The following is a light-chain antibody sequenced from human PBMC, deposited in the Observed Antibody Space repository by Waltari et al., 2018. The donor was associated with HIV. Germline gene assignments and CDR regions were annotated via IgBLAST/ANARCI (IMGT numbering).Light chain of an antibody. V-gene: IGLV2-23*01. Sequence: QSALTQTASVSGSPGQSCTIYCTGTSSQAGSYNHVSSYQQHPGKAPKFIYDGTKRPSGVSNRFSGSNSDNTASLTISGLQAEDEADYHCCSYAANNTLLFGGGTKLTVL. CDR1: SSQAGSYNH. CDR2: DGT. CDR3: CSYAANNTLL. J-gene: IGLJ3*02.